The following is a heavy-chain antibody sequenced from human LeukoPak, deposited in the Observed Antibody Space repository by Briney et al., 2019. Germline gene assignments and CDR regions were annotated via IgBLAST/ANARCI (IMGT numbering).Heavy chain of an antibody. CDR3: ARHCSSTSCYAYYYYYGMDV. J-gene: IGHJ6*02. D-gene: IGHD2-2*01. CDR2: INHSGST. Sequence: KPSETLSLTCAVYGGSFSGYYWSWIRQPPGKGLEWIGEINHSGSTNYNPSLKSRVTISVDTSKNQFSLKLSSVTAADTAVYYCARHCSSTSCYAYYYYYGMDVWGQGTTVTVSS. CDR1: GGSFSGYY. V-gene: IGHV4-34*01.